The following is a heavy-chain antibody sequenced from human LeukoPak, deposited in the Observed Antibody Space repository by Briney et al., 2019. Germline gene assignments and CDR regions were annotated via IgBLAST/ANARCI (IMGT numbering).Heavy chain of an antibody. CDR3: ARGVYIAAAQYGY. Sequence: PSETLSLTCTVSGGSISSYYWSWIRQPPGKGLEWIGYIYYSGTTNYNPSLKSRVTISVDTSKNRFSLKLSSVTAADTAVYYCARGVYIAAAQYGYWGQGTLVTVFS. CDR2: IYYSGTT. J-gene: IGHJ4*02. V-gene: IGHV4-59*01. D-gene: IGHD6-13*01. CDR1: GGSISSYY.